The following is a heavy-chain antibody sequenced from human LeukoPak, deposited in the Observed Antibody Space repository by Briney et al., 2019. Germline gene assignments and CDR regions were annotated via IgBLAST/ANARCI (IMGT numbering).Heavy chain of an antibody. CDR1: GFTFDYHG. CDR2: IAGSGDT. CDR3: AKDTGFFLPGE. J-gene: IGHJ4*02. Sequence: GGTLRLSCATSGFTFDYHGMTWVRQAPGKGLEWVATIAGSGDTYYGDSVKGRFTISRDNSKSTLYLQMSSLRADDTAVYYCAKDTGFFLPGEWGQGTLVTVSS. D-gene: IGHD2/OR15-2a*01. V-gene: IGHV3-23*01.